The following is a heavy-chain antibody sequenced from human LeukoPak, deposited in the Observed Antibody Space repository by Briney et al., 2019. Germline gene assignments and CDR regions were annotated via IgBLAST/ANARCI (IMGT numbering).Heavy chain of an antibody. CDR1: GYTLTELS. CDR3: ATADILTGYAHRTAHRYIQH. D-gene: IGHD3-9*01. Sequence: ASVKVSCKLSGYTLTELSMHWVRQAPGKGLEWMGGFDPEDGETIYAQKFQGRVTMTEDTSTDTAYMELSSLRSEDTAVYYCATADILTGYAHRTAHRYIQHWGQGTLVTVSS. CDR2: FDPEDGET. J-gene: IGHJ1*01. V-gene: IGHV1-24*01.